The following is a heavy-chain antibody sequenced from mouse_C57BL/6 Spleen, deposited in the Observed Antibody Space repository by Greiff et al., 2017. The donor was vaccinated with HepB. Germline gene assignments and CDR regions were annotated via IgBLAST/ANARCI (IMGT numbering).Heavy chain of an antibody. J-gene: IGHJ2*01. Sequence: EVQLQESGPGLVKPSQSLSLTCSVTGYSITSGYYWNWIRQFPGNKLEWMGYISYDGSNNYNPSLKNRISITRDTSKNQFFLKLNSVTTEDTATYYCAKGGNCYFDYWGQGTTLTVSS. CDR1: GYSITSGYY. CDR2: ISYDGSN. CDR3: AKGGNCYFDY. V-gene: IGHV3-6*01.